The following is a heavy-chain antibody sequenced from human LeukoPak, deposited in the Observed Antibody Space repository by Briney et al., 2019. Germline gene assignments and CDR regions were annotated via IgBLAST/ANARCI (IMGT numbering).Heavy chain of an antibody. V-gene: IGHV4-59*01. CDR1: GGSISSYY. CDR3: ARDRGIAVAGPYPYYYGMDV. CDR2: IYYSGST. Sequence: PSETLSLTCTVSGGSISSYYWSWIRHPPGKGLEWIGYIYYSGSTNYNPSLKSRVTISVDTSKNQFSLKLSSVTAADTAVYYCARDRGIAVAGPYPYYYGMDVWGQGTTVTVSS. J-gene: IGHJ6*02. D-gene: IGHD6-19*01.